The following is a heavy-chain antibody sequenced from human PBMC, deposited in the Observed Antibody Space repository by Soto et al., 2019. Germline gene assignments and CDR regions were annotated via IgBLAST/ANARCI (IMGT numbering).Heavy chain of an antibody. D-gene: IGHD3-10*01. J-gene: IGHJ5*02. Sequence: SETLAVTCTFSVGSISIGTYDWGWIRQPPGKGLEWIGSLYYTGRTYYSPSLKSRVTISVDTSKNHFSLNLTSVTAADTAVYYCARRLARGVVGWFDPWGQGTMVTVSS. V-gene: IGHV4-39*02. CDR1: VGSISIGTYD. CDR2: LYYTGRT. CDR3: ARRLARGVVGWFDP.